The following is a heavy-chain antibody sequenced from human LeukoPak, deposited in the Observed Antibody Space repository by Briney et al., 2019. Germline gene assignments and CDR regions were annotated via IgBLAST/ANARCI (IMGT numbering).Heavy chain of an antibody. Sequence: GASVKVSCKASGYTFTGYYMHWVRQAPGQGLEWMGWMNPNSGNTGYAQKFQGRVTMTRNTSISTAYMELSSLRSEDTAVYYCARGRYYDFWSGYWGDFDYWGQGTLVTVSS. D-gene: IGHD3-3*01. J-gene: IGHJ4*02. CDR3: ARGRYYDFWSGYWGDFDY. CDR1: GYTFTGYY. CDR2: MNPNSGNT. V-gene: IGHV1-8*02.